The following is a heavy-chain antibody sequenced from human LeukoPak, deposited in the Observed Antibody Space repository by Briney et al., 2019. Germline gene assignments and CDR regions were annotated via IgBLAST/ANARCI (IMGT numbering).Heavy chain of an antibody. J-gene: IGHJ4*02. CDR1: GGSISSYY. CDR3: AREAQYYDFWSGYLRAPFDY. V-gene: IGHV4-4*07. CDR2: IYTSGST. D-gene: IGHD3-3*01. Sequence: SETLSLTCTVSGGSISSYYWSGIRQPAGKGLEWIGRIYTSGSTNYNPSLKSRVTMSVDTSKNQFSLKLSSVTAADTAVYYCAREAQYYDFWSGYLRAPFDYWGQGTLVTVSS.